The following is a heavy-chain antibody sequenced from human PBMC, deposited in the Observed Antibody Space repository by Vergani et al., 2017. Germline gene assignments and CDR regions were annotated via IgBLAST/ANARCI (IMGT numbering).Heavy chain of an antibody. D-gene: IGHD3-10*01. V-gene: IGHV4-61*02. Sequence: QVQLVESGPGLVKPSQTLSLTCTVSGGSITSGSFYWSWIRQPAGKGLEWIGRIHSSGTTNYNPSLKSRVTLSVDTSKNQLSLRMTSVTAADTAVYYCARDSWTSELRGVYWFDTWGQGTLVSVSS. J-gene: IGHJ5*02. CDR2: IHSSGTT. CDR1: GGSITSGSFY. CDR3: ARDSWTSELRGVYWFDT.